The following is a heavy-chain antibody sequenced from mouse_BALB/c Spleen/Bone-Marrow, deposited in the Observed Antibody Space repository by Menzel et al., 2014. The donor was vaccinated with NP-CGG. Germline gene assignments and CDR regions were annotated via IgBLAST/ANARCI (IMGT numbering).Heavy chain of an antibody. CDR1: GNTFTSYD. D-gene: IGHD1-2*01. CDR2: IFPGDSTT. J-gene: IGHJ1*01. V-gene: IGHV1-85*01. Sequence: QVQLPPSGVDLVKPGASVKLSCKASGNTFTSYDINWVRQRPEQGLEWIGWIFPGDSTTKYNEKFKGKATLSTDKSSSTVHMQLSRLTSVDSAVYFCVRSRLRDWYFDVWGAGTTVTISS. CDR3: VRSRLRDWYFDV.